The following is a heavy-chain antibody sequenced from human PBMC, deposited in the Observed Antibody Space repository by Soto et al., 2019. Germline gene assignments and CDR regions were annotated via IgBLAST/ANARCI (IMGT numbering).Heavy chain of an antibody. CDR1: GFTFSSYA. CDR3: AKVIAARTNINYYYYYYGMDV. D-gene: IGHD6-6*01. Sequence: PGGSLRLSCAASGFTFSSYAMSWVRQAPGKGLEWVSAISGSGGSTYYADSVKGRFTISRDNSKNTLYLQMNSLRAEDTAVYYCAKVIAARTNINYYYYYYGMDVWGQGTTVTVSS. CDR2: ISGSGGST. V-gene: IGHV3-23*01. J-gene: IGHJ6*02.